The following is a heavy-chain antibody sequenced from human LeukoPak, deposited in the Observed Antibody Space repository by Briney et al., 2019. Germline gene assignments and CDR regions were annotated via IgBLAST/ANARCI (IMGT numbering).Heavy chain of an antibody. V-gene: IGHV3-23*01. CDR2: ISGSGGST. J-gene: IGHJ3*02. CDR1: GFTFSSYA. CDR3: VRSLVATIDALDI. Sequence: GGSLRLSCAASGFTFSSYAMSWVRQAPGKGLEWVSAISGSGGSTYYADSVKGRFTISRDNSKNTLYLQMNSLRAEDTAVYYCVRSLVATIDALDIWGQGTMVTVSS. D-gene: IGHD5-12*01.